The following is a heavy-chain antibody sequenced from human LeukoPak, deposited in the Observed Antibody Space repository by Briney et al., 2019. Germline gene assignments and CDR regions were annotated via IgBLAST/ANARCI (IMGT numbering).Heavy chain of an antibody. CDR3: AKATDSSGYYYGGFDY. D-gene: IGHD3-22*01. V-gene: IGHV3-23*01. Sequence: PGGSLRLSCAASGFTFSSNAMHWVRQAPGKGLEWVSTISGSGGSTYYADSVKGRFTISRDNSKNTLYLQMNSLRAEDTAVYYCAKATDSSGYYYGGFDYWGQGTLVTVSS. CDR1: GFTFSSNA. J-gene: IGHJ4*02. CDR2: ISGSGGST.